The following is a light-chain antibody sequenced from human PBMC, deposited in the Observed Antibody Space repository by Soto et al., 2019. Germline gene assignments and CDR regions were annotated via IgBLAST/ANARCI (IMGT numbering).Light chain of an antibody. CDR1: SSDVGDYNY. Sequence: QSALTQPASVSGSPGQSITLSCTGTSSDVGDYNYVSWYQQHPGKAPRLIIYEVSYRPSGVSNRFSGSKSGNTASLTISGLQAEDEADYYCSSYASSSTWVFGGGTQPTVL. V-gene: IGLV2-14*01. CDR2: EVS. CDR3: SSYASSSTWV. J-gene: IGLJ7*01.